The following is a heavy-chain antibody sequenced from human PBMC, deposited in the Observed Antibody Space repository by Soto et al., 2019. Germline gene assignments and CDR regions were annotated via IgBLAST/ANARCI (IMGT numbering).Heavy chain of an antibody. V-gene: IGHV3-48*02. D-gene: IGHD5-18*01. Sequence: EVQLVESGGGLVQPGGSLRLSCAASXFTXXXYSMNWVRQAPGKGLEWLSYISSSISTMHYADSVKGRFTISRDNAKNSLYLQINSLRDEDTAVYYXASEVRDTAVADFDYWGQGTLVTVSS. CDR3: ASEVRDTAVADFDY. CDR1: XFTXXXYS. CDR2: ISSSISTM. J-gene: IGHJ4*02.